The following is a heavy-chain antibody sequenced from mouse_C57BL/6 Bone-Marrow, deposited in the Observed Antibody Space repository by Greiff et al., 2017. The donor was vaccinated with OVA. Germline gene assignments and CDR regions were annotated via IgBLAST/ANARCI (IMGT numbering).Heavy chain of an antibody. CDR2: INYDGSST. V-gene: IGHV5-16*01. D-gene: IGHD2-5*01. CDR1: GFTFSDYY. CDR3: ARDQSNGGFAY. J-gene: IGHJ3*01. Sequence: EVMLVESEGGLVQPGSSMKLSCTASGFTFSDYYMAWVRQVPEKGLEWVANINYDGSSTYYLDSLKSRFIISRDNAKNILYLQMSSLKSEDTATYYCARDQSNGGFAYWGQGTLVTVSA.